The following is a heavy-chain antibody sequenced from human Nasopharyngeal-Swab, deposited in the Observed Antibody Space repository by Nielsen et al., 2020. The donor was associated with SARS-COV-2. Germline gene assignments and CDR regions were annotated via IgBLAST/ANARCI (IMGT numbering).Heavy chain of an antibody. D-gene: IGHD2-21*01. V-gene: IGHV3-53*05. Sequence: GESLEISWAASGFTVSSNYMSWVRQAPGKGLEWVSVIYSGGSTYYADSVKGRFTISRDNSKNTLYLQMSSLRAEDTAVYYCVKEQVRGDCFDYWGQGTLVTVSS. CDR2: IYSGGST. J-gene: IGHJ4*02. CDR3: VKEQVRGDCFDY. CDR1: GFTVSSNY.